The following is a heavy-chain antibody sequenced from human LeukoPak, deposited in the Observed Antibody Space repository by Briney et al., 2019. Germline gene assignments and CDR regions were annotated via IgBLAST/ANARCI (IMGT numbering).Heavy chain of an antibody. CDR3: ASFGKDTVTTRNGYFDY. D-gene: IGHD4-17*01. J-gene: IGHJ4*02. CDR1: FGSISIYY. CDR2: IHYSGST. V-gene: IGHV4-59*01. Sequence: PSETLCLTCTVSFGSISIYYWICVRQRPGKGLECIVYIHYSGSTNYTPRLKSRVTISLDTSTIPFSLRLSSVTAAHTAVYYCASFGKDTVTTRNGYFDYWGQGTLVTVSS.